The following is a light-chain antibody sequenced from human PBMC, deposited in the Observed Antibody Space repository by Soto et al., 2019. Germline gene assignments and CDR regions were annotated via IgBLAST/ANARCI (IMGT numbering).Light chain of an antibody. CDR1: QEISNY. CDR3: QHYHHLPRT. J-gene: IGKJ1*01. V-gene: IGKV1-33*01. CDR2: DAS. Sequence: DIQMIQSPSSLSASVGDRVTITCQASQEISNYLNWYQQKPGKAPKLLIYDASNLERGVPSRFSGRGSGTDFTFTISSLQPEDFATYYCQHYHHLPRTFRRGTKVEIK.